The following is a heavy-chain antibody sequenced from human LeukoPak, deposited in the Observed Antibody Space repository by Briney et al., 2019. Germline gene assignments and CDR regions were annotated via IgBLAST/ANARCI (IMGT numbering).Heavy chain of an antibody. V-gene: IGHV4-39*07. D-gene: IGHD3-10*01. Sequence: SETLSLTCTVSGGSISSSSYYWGWIRQPPGKGLEWIGSIYYSGSTYYNPSLKSRVTISVDKSKNQFSLKLSSVTAADTAVYYCARDLEFAGYWGQGTLVTVSS. CDR3: ARDLEFAGY. CDR1: GGSISSSSYY. CDR2: IYYSGST. J-gene: IGHJ4*02.